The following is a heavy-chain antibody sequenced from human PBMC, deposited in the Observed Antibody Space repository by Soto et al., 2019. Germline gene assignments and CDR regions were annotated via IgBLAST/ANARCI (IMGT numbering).Heavy chain of an antibody. CDR3: TTDPTTGVYYYGMDV. D-gene: IGHD4-17*01. J-gene: IGHJ6*02. CDR2: IKSKTDGGTT. Sequence: PGGSLRLSCAASGFTFSNAWMNWVRQAPGKGLEWVGRIKSKTDGGTTDYAAPAKGRFTISRDDSKNTLYLQMNSLKTEDTAVYYCTTDPTTGVYYYGMDVWGQGTTVTVSS. CDR1: GFTFSNAW. V-gene: IGHV3-15*07.